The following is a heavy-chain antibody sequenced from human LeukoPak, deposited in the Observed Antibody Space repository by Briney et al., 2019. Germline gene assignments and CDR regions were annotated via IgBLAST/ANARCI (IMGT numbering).Heavy chain of an antibody. D-gene: IGHD3-10*01. Sequence: GESLKISCKDSGYKFLTNWIGWVRQMPGKGLEWVGIIYTDDSDTRYSPAFQGHFTISADKSIRTAYLQWSSLKASDTAIYFCARLTGSGAHIEYFDYWGQGTLVTVSS. CDR2: IYTDDSDT. CDR1: GYKFLTNW. CDR3: ARLTGSGAHIEYFDY. J-gene: IGHJ4*02. V-gene: IGHV5-51*01.